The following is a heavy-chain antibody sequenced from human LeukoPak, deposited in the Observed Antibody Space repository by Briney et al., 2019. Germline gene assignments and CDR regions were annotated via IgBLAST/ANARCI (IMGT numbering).Heavy chain of an antibody. CDR3: AREVNYGDYGDNAFDI. Sequence: VYYSGDTYSTPSLKSRVAISLDTSNNQFSLSLSSVTAADTAVYYCAREVNYGDYGDNAFDIWGQGTMVTVSS. V-gene: IGHV4-38-2*02. D-gene: IGHD4-17*01. J-gene: IGHJ3*02. CDR2: VYYSGDT.